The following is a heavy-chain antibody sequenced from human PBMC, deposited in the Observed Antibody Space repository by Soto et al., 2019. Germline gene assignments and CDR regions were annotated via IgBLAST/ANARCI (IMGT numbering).Heavy chain of an antibody. D-gene: IGHD6-19*01. CDR2: IYYSGST. V-gene: IGHV4-39*01. Sequence: SETLSLTCTVAGGTISSSSYYWGRNRQPPGKGLEWIGSIYYSGSTYYNPSLKSRVTISVDTSKNQFSLKLSSVTAADTAVYYCARQSAVAGTGKDYFDYWGQGTLVTVSS. CDR1: GGTISSSSYY. J-gene: IGHJ4*02. CDR3: ARQSAVAGTGKDYFDY.